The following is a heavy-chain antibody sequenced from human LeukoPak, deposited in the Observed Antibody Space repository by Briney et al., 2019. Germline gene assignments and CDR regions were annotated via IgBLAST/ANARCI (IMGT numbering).Heavy chain of an antibody. CDR2: INHSGST. D-gene: IGHD3-22*01. CDR3: ARSDSSGPYFDY. Sequence: PSETLSLTCAVYGGSFSGYYWSWIRQPPGKGLEWIGEINHSGSTNYNPSLKSRVTISVDTSKNQFSLKLSSVTAADTAVYYCARSDSSGPYFDYWGQGTLVTVSS. CDR1: GGSFSGYY. J-gene: IGHJ4*02. V-gene: IGHV4-34*01.